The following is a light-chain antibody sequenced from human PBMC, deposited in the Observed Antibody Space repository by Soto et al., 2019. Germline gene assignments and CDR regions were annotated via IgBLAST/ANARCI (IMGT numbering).Light chain of an antibody. CDR1: GSNIGSNT. V-gene: IGLV1-44*01. Sequence: QSVLTQPPSASGTPGQRVTISCSGGGSNIGSNTVNWYQQLPGTAPKLLVYSNNQRPSGVPDRFSGSKSGTSASLAISGLRSGDEADYYCAAWDDTLIGVVFGGGTKVTVL. J-gene: IGLJ2*01. CDR2: SNN. CDR3: AAWDDTLIGVV.